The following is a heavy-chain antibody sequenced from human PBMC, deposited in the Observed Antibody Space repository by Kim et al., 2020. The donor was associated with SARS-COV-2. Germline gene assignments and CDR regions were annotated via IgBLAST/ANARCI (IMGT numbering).Heavy chain of an antibody. Sequence: GGCLRLSCAASGFNFRTSGMHWVRQTPDKGLEWLAVISYDGSKQYYADSVKGRFTMSRDNSKSTLELEMSSLRPDDTAVYYCAKDRESIAIRGISFWPRGYGRDIWGQGTTVTVSS. J-gene: IGHJ6*02. CDR3: AKDRESIAIRGISFWPRGYGRDI. D-gene: IGHD2-21*01. V-gene: IGHV3-30*18. CDR1: GFNFRTSG. CDR2: ISYDGSKQ.